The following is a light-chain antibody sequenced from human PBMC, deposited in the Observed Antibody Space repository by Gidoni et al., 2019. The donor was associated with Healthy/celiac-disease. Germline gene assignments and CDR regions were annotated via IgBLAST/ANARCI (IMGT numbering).Light chain of an antibody. J-gene: IGKJ3*01. CDR3: QQYGSSLIFT. CDR1: QSVSSSY. Sequence: DIVLTQSPGTLSLSPGERATLSCRASQSVSSSYLAWYQQKPGQAPRLLIYGASSRATGIPDRFSGSGSGTDFTLTISRLEPEDFAVYYCQQYGSSLIFTFGPGTKVDIK. CDR2: GAS. V-gene: IGKV3-20*01.